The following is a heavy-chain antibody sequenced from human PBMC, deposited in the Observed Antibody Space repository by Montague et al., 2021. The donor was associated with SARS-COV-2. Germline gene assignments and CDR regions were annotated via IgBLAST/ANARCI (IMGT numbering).Heavy chain of an antibody. V-gene: IGHV4-34*01. J-gene: IGHJ4*02. CDR3: ARWISRLRGVDE. Sequence: LSLPFPSSFVSFSGSYWTLIRQAPGKGLEWIGESTHSGSTTYYPSLERRVTISVDTSKKKFSLKLRSVTAAATAVYYCARWISRLRGVDEWGQGTLVTVSS. CDR2: STHSGST. D-gene: IGHD3-10*01. CDR1: FVSFSGSY.